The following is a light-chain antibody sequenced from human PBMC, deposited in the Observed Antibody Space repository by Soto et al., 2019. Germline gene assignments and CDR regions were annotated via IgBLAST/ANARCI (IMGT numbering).Light chain of an antibody. CDR2: GAY. V-gene: IGKV3-15*01. CDR3: QQYNNWPPIT. Sequence: EIVVTQSPATLSVSPGERATLSCRASQSVSSNLAWYQQKPGQAPRLLIYGAYTRATGIQARFSGSGSGTEFTLTISSLQSEDFAVYYYQQYNNWPPITFGQGTRLDIK. J-gene: IGKJ5*01. CDR1: QSVSSN.